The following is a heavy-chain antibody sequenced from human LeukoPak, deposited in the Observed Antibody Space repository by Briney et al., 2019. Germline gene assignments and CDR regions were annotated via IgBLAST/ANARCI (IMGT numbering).Heavy chain of an antibody. D-gene: IGHD6-25*01. J-gene: IGHJ4*02. CDR2: IRYDGSKR. V-gene: IGHV3-30*02. CDR1: GFTFGDYG. Sequence: GGSLRLSCEASGFTFGDYGMHWVRQAPGKGLEWVAYIRYDGSKRNHADSVKGRFAISRDNSKKTLYLQMNSLKIEDTAVYYCAKDMEDIATDVVSDFDSWGQGTLVTVSS. CDR3: AKDMEDIATDVVSDFDS.